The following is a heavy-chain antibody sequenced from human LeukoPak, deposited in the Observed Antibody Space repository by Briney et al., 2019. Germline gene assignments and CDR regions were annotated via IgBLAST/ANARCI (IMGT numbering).Heavy chain of an antibody. CDR2: LYHSGNT. Sequence: PSETLSLTCTVSGYSISNDYYWGWIRQPPGKGLEWIGSLYHSGNTYYNPSLKSRVSIPVDTSKNQFSLKLSSVTAADTAVYYCARRAMTTVTNNDAFDIWGQGTMVTVSS. V-gene: IGHV4-38-2*02. CDR3: ARRAMTTVTNNDAFDI. CDR1: GYSISNDYY. D-gene: IGHD4-11*01. J-gene: IGHJ3*02.